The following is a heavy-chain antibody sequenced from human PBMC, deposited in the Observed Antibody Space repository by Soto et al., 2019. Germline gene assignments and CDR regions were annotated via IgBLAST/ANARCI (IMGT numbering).Heavy chain of an antibody. CDR2: IYYSGST. V-gene: IGHV4-59*01. Sequence: PSETLSLTCTVSVDAIRSYYWTWFRQPPGKGLELIGHIYYSGSTSYNPSLKSRVTISVDMSKNQLSLKLSSVIAADTAVYSCARAYGGFDNGLDVWGQGTAVTVSS. CDR1: VDAIRSYY. D-gene: IGHD5-12*01. CDR3: ARAYGGFDNGLDV. J-gene: IGHJ6*02.